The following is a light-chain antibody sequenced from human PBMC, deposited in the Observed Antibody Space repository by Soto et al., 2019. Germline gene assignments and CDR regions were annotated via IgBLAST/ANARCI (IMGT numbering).Light chain of an antibody. CDR1: SGDVGAYNY. Sequence: QSALTQPPSASGSPGQSVAISCSGTSGDVGAYNYVSWYQQHPGKAPKLIIYEVNKRPSGVPDRFSGSKSGNTASLTVSGLQAKDEADYYCSSHAASGVFGGGTKLTVL. V-gene: IGLV2-8*01. J-gene: IGLJ3*02. CDR3: SSHAASGV. CDR2: EVN.